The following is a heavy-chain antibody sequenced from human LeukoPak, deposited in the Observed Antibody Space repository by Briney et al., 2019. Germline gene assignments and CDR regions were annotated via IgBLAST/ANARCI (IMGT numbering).Heavy chain of an antibody. V-gene: IGHV1-46*01. D-gene: IGHD5-18*01. Sequence: ASVKVSCKASGYTFTSYYMHWVRQAPGQGLEWMGIINPSGGSTSYAQKFQGRVTLTRDTSTSTAYMELRSLRSDDTAVYYCARGGYSNGYGYWGQGTLVTVSS. CDR1: GYTFTSYY. CDR2: INPSGGST. CDR3: ARGGYSNGYGY. J-gene: IGHJ4*02.